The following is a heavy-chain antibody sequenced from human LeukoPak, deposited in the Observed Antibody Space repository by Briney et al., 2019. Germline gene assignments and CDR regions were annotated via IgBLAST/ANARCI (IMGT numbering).Heavy chain of an antibody. J-gene: IGHJ3*02. Sequence: GGSLRLSCAASGFTFSSYWMHWVRQAPGKGLVGVSRINSDGSSTSYADSVKGRFTISRDNAKNTLYLQMNNLRAEDTAVYYCSSGNSHAFDIWGQGTMVTVSS. D-gene: IGHD4-23*01. V-gene: IGHV3-74*01. CDR3: SSGNSHAFDI. CDR1: GFTFSSYW. CDR2: INSDGSST.